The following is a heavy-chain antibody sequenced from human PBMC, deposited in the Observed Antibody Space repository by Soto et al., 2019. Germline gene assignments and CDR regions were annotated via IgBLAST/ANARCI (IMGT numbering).Heavy chain of an antibody. J-gene: IGHJ5*02. Sequence: SQTLSLTCAISGDSVSSNTASWNWIRQSPSRGLEWLGRTYFRSKWYNDYAVSVKSRLIINPDTSNHQFSLQLNSVTPEDTAVYFCAKGDNLGPKTGYAFDPWGQGIMVTSP. CDR3: AKGDNLGPKTGYAFDP. CDR2: TYFRSKWYN. V-gene: IGHV6-1*01. D-gene: IGHD5-12*01. CDR1: GDSVSSNTAS.